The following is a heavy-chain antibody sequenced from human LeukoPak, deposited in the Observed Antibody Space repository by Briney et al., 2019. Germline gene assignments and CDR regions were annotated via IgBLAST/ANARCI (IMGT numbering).Heavy chain of an antibody. D-gene: IGHD4-17*01. CDR2: IYTSGST. CDR3: ARLEHNYGDPGDAFDV. J-gene: IGHJ3*01. V-gene: IGHV4-4*07. Sequence: PSETLSLTCAVSGASISGYYWTWIRQAAGKGLEWVWRIYTSGSTSYNPYHKSRVTMSVDTSRNQFNLKLSSVTAAVTAVYYGARLEHNYGDPGDAFDVWGQGTLVTVSS. CDR1: GASISGYY.